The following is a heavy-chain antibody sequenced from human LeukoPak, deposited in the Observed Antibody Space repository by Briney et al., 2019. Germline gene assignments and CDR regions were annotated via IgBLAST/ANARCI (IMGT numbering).Heavy chain of an antibody. CDR3: ARLIRLAAAGTEYYYYMDV. J-gene: IGHJ6*03. Sequence: SSETLSLICTVSGGSISSYYWSWIRQPPGKGLEWIGYIYTSGSTNYNPSLKSRVTISVDTSKNQFSLKLSSVTAADTAVYYCARLIRLAAAGTEYYYYMDVWGKGTTVTVSS. CDR2: IYTSGST. V-gene: IGHV4-4*09. D-gene: IGHD6-13*01. CDR1: GGSISSYY.